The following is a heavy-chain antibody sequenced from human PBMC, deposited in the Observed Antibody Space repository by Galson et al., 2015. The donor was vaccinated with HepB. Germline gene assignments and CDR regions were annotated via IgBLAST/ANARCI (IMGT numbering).Heavy chain of an antibody. D-gene: IGHD3-3*01. CDR1: GFTFSGSA. V-gene: IGHV3-73*01. J-gene: IGHJ6*03. Sequence: SLRLSCAASGFTFSGSAMHWVRQASGKGLEWVGRIRSKANSYATAYAASVKGRFTISRDDSKNTAYLQMNSLKTEDTAVYYCTRSGDFSLSYYYYYMDVWGKGTTVTVSS. CDR2: IRSKANSYAT. CDR3: TRSGDFSLSYYYYYMDV.